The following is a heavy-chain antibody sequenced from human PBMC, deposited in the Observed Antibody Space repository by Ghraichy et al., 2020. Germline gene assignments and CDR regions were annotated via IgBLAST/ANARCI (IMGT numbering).Heavy chain of an antibody. CDR3: TKGRWYWPVDY. Sequence: GGSLRLSCAASGFTFGDYAMHWVRQAPGKGLEWVSLISGDGVSTYYADSVKGRFTISRDNRKNSLYLQMNSLKTEDTALYYCTKGRWYWPVDYWGQGTLVTVSS. CDR1: GFTFGDYA. D-gene: IGHD6-13*01. J-gene: IGHJ4*02. CDR2: ISGDGVST. V-gene: IGHV3-43*02.